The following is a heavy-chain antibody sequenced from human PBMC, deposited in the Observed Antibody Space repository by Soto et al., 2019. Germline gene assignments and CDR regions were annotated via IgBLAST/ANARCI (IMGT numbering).Heavy chain of an antibody. Sequence: QVQLVQSGAEVRKPGSSVRVSCKASGGSFNRHTISWVRQAPGQGLEWMGGIIPIFGTANHAQKFQGRVTIIADESTSTVYMELSSLRAGETAIYYCARGWGYDSTDYYYAYWGQGTLVIVSS. V-gene: IGHV1-69*01. J-gene: IGHJ4*02. CDR1: GGSFNRHT. CDR2: IIPIFGTA. CDR3: ARGWGYDSTDYYYAY. D-gene: IGHD3-22*01.